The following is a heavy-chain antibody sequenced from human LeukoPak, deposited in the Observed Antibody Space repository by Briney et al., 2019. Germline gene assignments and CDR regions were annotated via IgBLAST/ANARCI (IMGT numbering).Heavy chain of an antibody. V-gene: IGHV3-11*04. CDR2: ISSSGSTI. CDR3: ARDHSSGWYQEV. J-gene: IGHJ4*02. CDR1: GFTFSDYY. D-gene: IGHD6-19*01. Sequence: PGGSLRLSCAASGFTFSDYYMSWIRQAPGKGLEWVSYISSSGSTIYYADSVKGRFTISRDNAKNSLYLQMNSLRDEDTAVYYCARDHSSGWYQEVWGQGTLVTVSS.